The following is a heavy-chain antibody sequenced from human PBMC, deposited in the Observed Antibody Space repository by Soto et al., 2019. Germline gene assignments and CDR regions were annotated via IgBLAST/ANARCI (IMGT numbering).Heavy chain of an antibody. CDR1: GFTFTNYG. CDR2: ISAYNGNT. J-gene: IGHJ4*02. CDR3: ARGGSASDFDR. V-gene: IGHV1-18*01. Sequence: SVKDSCQTSGFTFTNYGINWVRQAPVQGLEWMGWISAYNGNTNYAQKFHGRVTVTTDTSTSTDYMDLRSLRSDDTAVYYCARGGSASDFDRWGQGTLVTVPQ. D-gene: IGHD6-6*01.